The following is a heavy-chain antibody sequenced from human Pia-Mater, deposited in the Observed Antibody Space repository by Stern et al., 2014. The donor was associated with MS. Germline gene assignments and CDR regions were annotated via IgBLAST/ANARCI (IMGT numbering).Heavy chain of an antibody. V-gene: IGHV5-51*01. CDR1: GFTFSIYW. CDR2: IYPGASET. Sequence: EVQLVQSGAELIRPGESLKISCKGSGFTFSIYWIAWVRQMPGKGLEWMGIIYPGASETRYSPSFQGQVTMSADKSTSTAYLQWSSLNASDTAMYFCARQTTAWASDVWGQGTLVTVSS. D-gene: IGHD1-14*01. J-gene: IGHJ4*02. CDR3: ARQTTAWASDV.